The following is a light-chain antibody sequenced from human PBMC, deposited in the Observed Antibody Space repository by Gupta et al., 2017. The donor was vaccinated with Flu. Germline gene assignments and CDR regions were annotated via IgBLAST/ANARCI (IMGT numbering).Light chain of an antibody. CDR2: DAS. CDR1: QSVSRD. J-gene: IGKJ1*01. CDR3: QPYNNWPPWT. Sequence: EIVMTQSPATLSVSPGERATLSCRASQSVSRDLAWYQQKPGQAPRLLIYDASTRATGIPARFSGSGSETEFTLTISSLQSEDFAVYYCQPYNNWPPWTFGQGTKVEIK. V-gene: IGKV3-15*01.